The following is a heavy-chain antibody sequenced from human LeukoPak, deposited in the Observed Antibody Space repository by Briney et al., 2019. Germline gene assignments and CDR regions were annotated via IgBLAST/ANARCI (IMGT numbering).Heavy chain of an antibody. D-gene: IGHD4-17*01. J-gene: IGHJ6*03. CDR2: IYTSGST. V-gene: IGHV4-61*02. Sequence: SETLSLTCTVSGGLISSGSYYWSWIRQPAGKGLEWIGRIYTSGSTNYNPSLKSRVTISVDTSKNQFSLKLSSVTAADTAVYYCARVTSGGYYYYYYYMDVWGKGTTVTISS. CDR3: ARVTSGGYYYYYYYMDV. CDR1: GGLISSGSYY.